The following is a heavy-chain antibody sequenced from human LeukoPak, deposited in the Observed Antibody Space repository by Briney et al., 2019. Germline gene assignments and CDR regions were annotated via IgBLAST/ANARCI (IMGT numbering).Heavy chain of an antibody. Sequence: PGGSLRLSCAASGFNFSAYPMNWVRQAPGRGLEWVSYIRSTSTTIYYAGSVKGRFTISRDNAKNSLYLHMNSLRDEDTAVYYCARGDEATYDAFHIWGQGTMVTVSS. CDR1: GFNFSAYP. J-gene: IGHJ3*02. V-gene: IGHV3-48*02. CDR2: IRSTSTTI. CDR3: ARGDEATYDAFHI.